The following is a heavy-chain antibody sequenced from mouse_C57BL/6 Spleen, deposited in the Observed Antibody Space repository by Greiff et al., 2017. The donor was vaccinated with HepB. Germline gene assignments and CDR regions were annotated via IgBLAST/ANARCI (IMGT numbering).Heavy chain of an antibody. CDR2: IHPNSGST. CDR1: GYTFTSYW. V-gene: IGHV1-64*01. J-gene: IGHJ2*01. CDR3: ARGGGNYVDY. Sequence: QVHVKQPGAELVKPGASVKLSCKASGYTFTSYWMHWVKQRPGQGLEWIGMIHPNSGSTNYNEKFKSKATLTVDKSSSTAYMQLSSLTSEDSAVYYCARGGGNYVDYWGQGTTLTVSS.